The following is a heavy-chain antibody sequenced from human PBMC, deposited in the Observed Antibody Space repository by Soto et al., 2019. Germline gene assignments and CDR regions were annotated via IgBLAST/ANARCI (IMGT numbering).Heavy chain of an antibody. CDR2: IYYSGST. CDR3: ARHVKGGYYYLDY. D-gene: IGHD3-22*01. J-gene: IGHJ4*02. CDR1: GASMSSGGYY. V-gene: IGHV4-31*03. Sequence: SETLSLTCTVSGASMSSGGYYWTWIRQSPGKGLEWIGYIYYSGSTYYNPSLESRVAISLDTSRSQFSLTLHSVTAADTAIYYCARHVKGGYYYLDYWGQGSLVTVSS.